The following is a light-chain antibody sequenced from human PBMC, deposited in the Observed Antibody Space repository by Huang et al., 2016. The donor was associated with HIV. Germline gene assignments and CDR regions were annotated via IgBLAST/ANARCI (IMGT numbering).Light chain of an antibody. Sequence: EIVMTQSPATLSVSPGERVTLSCRASQSVTNNLAWYQQKPGQAPRLLIYGASTRATGFPARFSGSVSGTDFTLTISSLQSEDFGLYFCQQYSNWPPLTFGQGTRLEIK. CDR3: QQYSNWPPLT. CDR1: QSVTNN. V-gene: IGKV3-15*01. J-gene: IGKJ5*01. CDR2: GAS.